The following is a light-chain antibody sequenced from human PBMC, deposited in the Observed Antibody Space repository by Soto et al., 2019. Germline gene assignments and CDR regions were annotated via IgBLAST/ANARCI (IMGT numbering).Light chain of an antibody. J-gene: IGKJ1*01. CDR2: GAS. V-gene: IGKV3-20*01. Sequence: IVWTQAPGTLSLSPGDRATLSCRASQSVSSNYLAWYQQKPGRALRLLIDGASTRATGIPDRFSGSGSGTDFTLTISRLEPEDVAVYYCQQYEAVVTFGQGTKVDI. CDR3: QQYEAVVT. CDR1: QSVSSNY.